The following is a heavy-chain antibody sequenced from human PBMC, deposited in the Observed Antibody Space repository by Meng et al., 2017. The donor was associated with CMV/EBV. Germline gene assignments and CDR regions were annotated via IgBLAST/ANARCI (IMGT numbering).Heavy chain of an antibody. CDR3: ARVSLRVVPAASYYYYYGMDV. Sequence: GESLKISCAASGFTFSSYSMNWVRQAPGKGLEWVSYISSSSNTIYYADSVKGRFTISRDNAKNSLYLQMNSLRAEDTAVYYCARVSLRVVPAASYYYYYGMDVWGQGTTVTVSS. CDR1: GFTFSSYS. CDR2: ISSSSNTI. D-gene: IGHD2-2*01. V-gene: IGHV3-48*04. J-gene: IGHJ6*02.